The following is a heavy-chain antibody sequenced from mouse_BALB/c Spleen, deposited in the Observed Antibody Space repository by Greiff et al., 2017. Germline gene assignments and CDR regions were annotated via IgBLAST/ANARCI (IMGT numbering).Heavy chain of an antibody. CDR1: GYTFPSYY. Sequence: VQLQQSGPELVKPGASVRISCKASGYTFPSYYIHWVKQRPGQGLEWIGWIYPGNVNTKYTEKFKGKATLTADKSSSTAYMQLSSLTSEDSAVYFGAVGGTDWYFDVWGAGTTVTVSS. D-gene: IGHD2-14*01. CDR3: AVGGTDWYFDV. CDR2: IYPGNVNT. J-gene: IGHJ1*01. V-gene: IGHV1S56*01.